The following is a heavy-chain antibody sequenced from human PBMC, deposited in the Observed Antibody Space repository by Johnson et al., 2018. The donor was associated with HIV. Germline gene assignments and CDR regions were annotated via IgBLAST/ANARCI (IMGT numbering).Heavy chain of an antibody. D-gene: IGHD1-26*01. CDR1: GFTFSSYG. Sequence: QVQLVESGGGLIQPGGSLRLSCAASGFTFSSYGMHWVRQAPGKGLEWVSAISGSGGSTYYADSVKCRFTISRDNSKNTLYLQMNSLRAEDTAVYYCAKDMRQWELLDAFDIWGQGTMVTGSS. CDR2: ISGSGGST. CDR3: AKDMRQWELLDAFDI. V-gene: IGHV3-NL1*01. J-gene: IGHJ3*02.